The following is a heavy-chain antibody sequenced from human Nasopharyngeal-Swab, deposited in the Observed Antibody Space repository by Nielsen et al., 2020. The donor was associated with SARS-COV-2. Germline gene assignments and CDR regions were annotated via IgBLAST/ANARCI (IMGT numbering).Heavy chain of an antibody. V-gene: IGHV3-21*01. D-gene: IGHD3-22*01. CDR1: GFTFSSYS. Sequence: GGSLRLSCAASGFTFSSYSINWVRQAPGKGLEWVSSISSSSSYIHYADSVKGRFTISRDNAKNSLYLQMNSLRAEDTAVYYCARAPQTTYYYDSSGYSYYFDYWGQGTLVTVSS. CDR3: ARAPQTTYYYDSSGYSYYFDY. CDR2: ISSSSSYI. J-gene: IGHJ4*02.